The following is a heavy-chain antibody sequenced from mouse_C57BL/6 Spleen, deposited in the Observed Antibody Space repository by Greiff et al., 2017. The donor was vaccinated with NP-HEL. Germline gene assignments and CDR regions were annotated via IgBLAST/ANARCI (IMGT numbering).Heavy chain of an antibody. J-gene: IGHJ2*01. V-gene: IGHV1-19*01. CDR2: INPYNCGT. CDR1: GYTFTDYY. Sequence: VQLKQSGPVLVKPGASVKMSCKASGYTFTDYYMNWVKQSHGKSLEWIGVINPYNCGTSYNQKFKGKATLTVDKSSSTAYMELNSLTSEDSAVYYCARGTLYWGQSTTLTVSS. CDR3: ARGTLY. D-gene: IGHD3-3*01.